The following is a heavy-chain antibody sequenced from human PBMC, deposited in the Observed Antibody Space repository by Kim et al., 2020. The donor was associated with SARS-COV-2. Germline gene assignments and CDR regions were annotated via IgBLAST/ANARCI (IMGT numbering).Heavy chain of an antibody. CDR2: IDPSDSYT. D-gene: IGHD3-9*01. Sequence: GESLKISCKGSGYSFTSYWISWVRQMPGKGLEWMGRIDPSDSYTNYSPSFQGHVTISADKSISTAYLQWSSLKASDTAMYYCARLPWYDILTGYSKAYYYYGMDVWGQGTTVTVSS. J-gene: IGHJ6*02. CDR3: ARLPWYDILTGYSKAYYYYGMDV. CDR1: GYSFTSYW. V-gene: IGHV5-10-1*01.